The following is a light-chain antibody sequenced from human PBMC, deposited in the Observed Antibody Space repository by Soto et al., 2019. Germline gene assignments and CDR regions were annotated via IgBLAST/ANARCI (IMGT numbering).Light chain of an antibody. J-gene: IGKJ1*01. Sequence: DIQMTQSPSTLSASVGDRVTITCRASQSINSWLAWYQQKPGKAPQILIYDASTLKSGVPSRFSASGSGTELTLIISSLQPDDFATYYCQQYTSYSWTFGQGTKVEI. V-gene: IGKV1-5*01. CDR1: QSINSW. CDR2: DAS. CDR3: QQYTSYSWT.